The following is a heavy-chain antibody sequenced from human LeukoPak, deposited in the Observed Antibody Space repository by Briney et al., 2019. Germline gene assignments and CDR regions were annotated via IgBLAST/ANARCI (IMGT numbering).Heavy chain of an antibody. CDR1: GYTFTSYD. CDR3: ARGSSSWVYFQH. V-gene: IGHV1-8*01. J-gene: IGHJ1*01. Sequence: ASVKVSCKASGYTFTSYDINWVRQATGQGLEWMGWMNPNSGNTGYAQKFQGRVTMTRNTSISTPYMELSRLRSDDTAVYYCARGSSSWVYFQHWGQGTLVTVSS. D-gene: IGHD6-13*01. CDR2: MNPNSGNT.